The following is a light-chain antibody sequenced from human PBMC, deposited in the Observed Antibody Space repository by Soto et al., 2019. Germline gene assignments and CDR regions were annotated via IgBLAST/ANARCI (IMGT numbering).Light chain of an antibody. V-gene: IGKV1-39*01. CDR2: AAS. J-gene: IGKJ2*01. CDR3: QQSYSTPLYP. CDR1: QSISSY. Sequence: DIQMTQSPSSLSASVGDRVTITCRASQSISSYLNWYQQKPGKAPKLLIYAASSLQSGVPSRFSGSGSGTDFTLTISSLQPEDFANYYCQQSYSTPLYPFGQGTKLEIK.